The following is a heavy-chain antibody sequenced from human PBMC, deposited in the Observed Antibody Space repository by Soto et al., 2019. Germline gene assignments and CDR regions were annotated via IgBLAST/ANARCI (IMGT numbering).Heavy chain of an antibody. D-gene: IGHD3-16*01. CDR3: ARDNDWAFDY. CDR2: ISRDSGIM. J-gene: IGHJ4*02. Sequence: EVHLVESGGGLVQPGGSLRLSCEASGFTFSRYAMNWVRQAPGKGLEWVSHISRDSGIMDYADSEKGRFTISRDNAKNSVSLQMISLRVEDTAVYYCARDNDWAFDYWGQGTLISVSS. V-gene: IGHV3-48*01. CDR1: GFTFSRYA.